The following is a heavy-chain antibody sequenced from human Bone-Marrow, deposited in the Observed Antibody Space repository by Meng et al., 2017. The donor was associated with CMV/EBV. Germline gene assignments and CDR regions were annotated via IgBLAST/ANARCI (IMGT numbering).Heavy chain of an antibody. J-gene: IGHJ3*02. CDR2: IRSKAYGGTT. Sequence: GESLKISCTASGFTFGDYAMSWVRQAPGKGLEWVGFIRSKAYGGTTEYAASVKGRFTISRDDSKSIAYLQMNSLKTEDTAVYYCTRAGVEVVPAAKSPFFFDIWGQGTMVTVSS. CDR1: GFTFGDYA. CDR3: TRAGVEVVPAAKSPFFFDI. V-gene: IGHV3-49*04. D-gene: IGHD2-2*01.